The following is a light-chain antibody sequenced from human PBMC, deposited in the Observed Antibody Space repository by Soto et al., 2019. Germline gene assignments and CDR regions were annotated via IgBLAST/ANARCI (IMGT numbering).Light chain of an antibody. CDR3: QQFHSFPIN. CDR2: DAS. J-gene: IGKJ5*01. CDR1: RSIDVW. Sequence: DIQMTQSPSTLSASAGDRVTITCRASRSIDVWLAWYQQKPGKAPKLLINDASSLESGVPSRFTGSGSGTEFTPTISSLQPDDFATYYCQQFHSFPINFGQGTRLEIK. V-gene: IGKV1-5*01.